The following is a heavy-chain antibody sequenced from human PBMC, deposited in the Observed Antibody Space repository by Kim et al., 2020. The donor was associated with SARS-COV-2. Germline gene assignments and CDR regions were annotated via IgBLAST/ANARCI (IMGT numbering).Heavy chain of an antibody. CDR1: GFTFSSYA. D-gene: IGHD6-6*01. Sequence: GGSLRLSCAASGFTFSSYAMHWVRQAPGKGLEWVAVISYDGSNKYYADSVKGRFTISRDNSKNTLYLQMNSLRAEDTAVYYCARAPTMLQTPGSPSHYYG. CDR2: ISYDGSNK. CDR3: ARAPTMLQTPGSPSHYYG. J-gene: IGHJ6*01. V-gene: IGHV3-30-3*01.